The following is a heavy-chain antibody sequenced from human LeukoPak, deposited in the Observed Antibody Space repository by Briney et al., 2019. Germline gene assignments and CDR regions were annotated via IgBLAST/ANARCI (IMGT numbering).Heavy chain of an antibody. V-gene: IGHV3-33*01. D-gene: IGHD5-12*01. J-gene: IGHJ4*02. CDR3: VRGSGGNGYGYWGDS. CDR1: GFTFSSYG. Sequence: GGSLRLSCAASGFTFSSYGMHWVRQAPGRGLEWVAVIWSHGNEIHYVDSVKGRFTISRDNFRNTLYLQMNSLRAEDSAVYYCVRGSGGNGYGYWGDSWGQGTLVIVSS. CDR2: IWSHGNEI.